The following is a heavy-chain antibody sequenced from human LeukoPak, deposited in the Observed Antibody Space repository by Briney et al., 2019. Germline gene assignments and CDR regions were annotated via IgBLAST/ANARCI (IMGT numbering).Heavy chain of an antibody. J-gene: IGHJ4*02. CDR2: ISYDGRQT. CDR3: AKDFNTVTTLDS. V-gene: IGHV3-30*18. CDR1: GFTFGSYG. D-gene: IGHD4-17*01. Sequence: GGSLRLSCAASGFTFGSYGMHWVRQAPGKGLEWVAVISYDGRQTYYADSVKGRFTISRDNSKTTLYLQMNSLRTDDTAVYSCAKDFNTVTTLDSWGQGTLVTVSS.